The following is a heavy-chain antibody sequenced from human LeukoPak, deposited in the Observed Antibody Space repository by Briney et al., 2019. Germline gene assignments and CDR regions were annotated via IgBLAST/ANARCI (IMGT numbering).Heavy chain of an antibody. CDR1: GYTFTSYY. V-gene: IGHV1-69*13. Sequence: SVKVSCKASGYTFTSYYMHWVRQAPGQGLEWMGGIIPIFGTANYAQKFQGRVTITADESTSTAYMELSSLRSEDTAVYYCARANYYDSLLIDYWGQGTLVTVSS. J-gene: IGHJ4*02. CDR3: ARANYYDSLLIDY. D-gene: IGHD3-22*01. CDR2: IIPIFGTA.